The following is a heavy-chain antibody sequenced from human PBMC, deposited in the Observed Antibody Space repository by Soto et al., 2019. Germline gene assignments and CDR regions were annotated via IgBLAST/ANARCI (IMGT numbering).Heavy chain of an antibody. CDR1: GGTFSSYA. Sequence: QVQLVQSGAEVKKPGSSVKVSCKASGGTFSSYAISWVRQAPGQGLEWMGGIIPIFGTANYAQKFQGRVTITADESTRTAYMELSSLRSEDTAVYYWASRVGGSSATYKYYFAYWGQGTLVTVSS. CDR3: ASRVGGSSATYKYYFAY. V-gene: IGHV1-69*01. CDR2: IIPIFGTA. D-gene: IGHD6-6*01. J-gene: IGHJ4*02.